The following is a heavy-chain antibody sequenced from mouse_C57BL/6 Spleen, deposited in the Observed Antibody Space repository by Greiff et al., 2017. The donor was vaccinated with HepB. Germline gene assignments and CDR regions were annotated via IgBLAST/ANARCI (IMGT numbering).Heavy chain of an antibody. D-gene: IGHD2-3*01. Sequence: DVKLVESGGDLVKPGGSLKLSCAASGFTFSSYGMSWVRQTPDKRLEWVATISSGGSYTYYPDSVKGRFTISRDNAKNTLYLQMSSLKSEDTAMYYCARLDDGYYNAMDYWGQGTSVTVSS. J-gene: IGHJ4*01. V-gene: IGHV5-6*02. CDR3: ARLDDGYYNAMDY. CDR2: ISSGGSYT. CDR1: GFTFSSYG.